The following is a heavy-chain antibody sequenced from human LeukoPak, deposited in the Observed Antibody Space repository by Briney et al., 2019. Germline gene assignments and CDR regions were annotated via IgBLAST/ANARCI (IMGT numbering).Heavy chain of an antibody. D-gene: IGHD3-9*01. CDR1: GFTFSNYA. J-gene: IGHJ4*02. CDR3: AKETLYYDILTGFDY. Sequence: PGGSLRLSCAASGFTFSNYALSWVRQAPGKGLEWVSTIGVSGGSTYYADSVEGRFTISRDNSKNTLYLQMNSLRAEDTAVYYCAKETLYYDILTGFDYWGQGTRVTVSS. CDR2: IGVSGGST. V-gene: IGHV3-23*01.